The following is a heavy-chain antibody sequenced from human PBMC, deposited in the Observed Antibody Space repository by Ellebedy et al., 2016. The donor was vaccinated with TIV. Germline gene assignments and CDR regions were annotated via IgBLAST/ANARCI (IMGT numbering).Heavy chain of an antibody. CDR1: GFTVSSNY. D-gene: IGHD1-26*01. Sequence: GESLKISCAASGFTVSSNYMSWVRQAPGKGLEWVSVIYSGGSTYYADSVKGRFTISRDNSKNTLYLQMNSLRAEDTAVYYCARDLGATLDYWGQGTLVTVSS. J-gene: IGHJ4*02. V-gene: IGHV3-53*01. CDR2: IYSGGST. CDR3: ARDLGATLDY.